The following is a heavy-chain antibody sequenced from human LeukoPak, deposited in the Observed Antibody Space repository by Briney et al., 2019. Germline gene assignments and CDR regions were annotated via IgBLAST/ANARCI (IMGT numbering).Heavy chain of an antibody. CDR2: IHYTGDRI. Sequence: GGSLRLSCAASGFTFSSYAMSWVRQAPGKGLEWVSSIHYTGDRIDCTDSVKGRFTISRDNSKNTLYLQMSSLRAEDTAVYYCAKAARSGGLGAYYFDYWGQGTLVTVSS. D-gene: IGHD1-26*01. CDR3: AKAARSGGLGAYYFDY. CDR1: GFTFSSYA. V-gene: IGHV3-23*01. J-gene: IGHJ4*02.